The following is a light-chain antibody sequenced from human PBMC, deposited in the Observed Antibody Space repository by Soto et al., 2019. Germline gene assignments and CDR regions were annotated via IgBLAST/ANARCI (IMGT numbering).Light chain of an antibody. Sequence: IQLTPSPSSLSASVGDRVTITCRASQDIGQSLAWYQQEPGKAPKVLIYAASTLHSGVPSRFRGSGSGTDFALKISRVEAEDVGVYYCMQGTHWPITFGQGTRLEIK. CDR1: QDIGQS. CDR3: MQGTHWPIT. CDR2: AAS. J-gene: IGKJ5*01. V-gene: IGKV1-9*01.